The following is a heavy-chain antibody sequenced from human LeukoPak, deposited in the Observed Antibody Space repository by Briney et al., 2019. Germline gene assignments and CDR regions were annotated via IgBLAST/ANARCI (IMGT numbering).Heavy chain of an antibody. Sequence: SETLSLTCTVSGGSISSSSYYWGWIRQPPGKGLEWIGSIYYSGSTYYNPSLKSRVTISVDTSKNQFSLKLSSVTAADTAVYYCAREPLYYRFYGSGSYYPWGQGTLVTVSS. D-gene: IGHD3-10*01. V-gene: IGHV4-39*07. CDR1: GGSISSSSYY. CDR3: AREPLYYRFYGSGSYYP. CDR2: IYYSGST. J-gene: IGHJ5*02.